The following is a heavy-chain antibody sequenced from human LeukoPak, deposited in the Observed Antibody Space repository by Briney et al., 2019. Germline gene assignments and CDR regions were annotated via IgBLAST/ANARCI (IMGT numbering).Heavy chain of an antibody. V-gene: IGHV3-7*03. Sequence: GGSLRLSCAASGFTFSYYWMSWVRQAPGKGLEWVANIKQDGGEKYYVDSVKGRFTISRDNAKNSLYLQMNSLRAEDTAVYYCAKFQSTAPVGNDYWGQGTLVTVSS. CDR2: IKQDGGEK. CDR1: GFTFSYYW. CDR3: AKFQSTAPVGNDY. J-gene: IGHJ4*02. D-gene: IGHD4-17*01.